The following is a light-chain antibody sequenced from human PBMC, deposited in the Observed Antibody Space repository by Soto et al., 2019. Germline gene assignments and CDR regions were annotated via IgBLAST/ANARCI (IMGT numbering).Light chain of an antibody. J-gene: IGLJ2*01. V-gene: IGLV6-57*04. CDR3: QSYHSGNVV. CDR1: SGSIASNY. CDR2: EDN. Sequence: NFMLTQPHSVSESPGKTVTISCTCSSGSIASNYVQWYQQRPGSAPTPVIYEDNERPSGVPDRFSGSIDSSSNSASLTISGLKTDDEADYYCQSYHSGNVVFGGGTKLTV.